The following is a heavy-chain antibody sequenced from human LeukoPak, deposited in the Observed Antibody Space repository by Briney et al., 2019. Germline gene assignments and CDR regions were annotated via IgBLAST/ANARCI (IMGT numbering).Heavy chain of an antibody. CDR3: AREILRVATGLDY. J-gene: IGHJ4*02. D-gene: IGHD5-12*01. Sequence: SGGSLRLSCAASGFTFSSYAMHWVRQAPGKGLEWVAVISYDGSNKYYADSVKGRFTISRDNSKNTLYLQMNSLRAEDTAVYYCAREILRVATGLDYWGQGTLVTVSS. CDR1: GFTFSSYA. V-gene: IGHV3-30-3*01. CDR2: ISYDGSNK.